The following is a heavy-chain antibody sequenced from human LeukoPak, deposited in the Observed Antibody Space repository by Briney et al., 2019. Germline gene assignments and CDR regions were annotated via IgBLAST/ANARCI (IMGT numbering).Heavy chain of an antibody. CDR2: LYHSGST. D-gene: IGHD2-21*02. CDR1: GGSISTPGYY. J-gene: IGHJ4*02. V-gene: IGHV4-39*01. Sequence: TSETQSLTCTVSGGSISTPGYYWGWIRQPPGKGLEWIGSLYHSGSTYYKPSLKSRATISVDKSKNQCSLKLRSVTAADTAVYYCARHALATVTDPSFDYWGQGTLVTVSS. CDR3: ARHALATVTDPSFDY.